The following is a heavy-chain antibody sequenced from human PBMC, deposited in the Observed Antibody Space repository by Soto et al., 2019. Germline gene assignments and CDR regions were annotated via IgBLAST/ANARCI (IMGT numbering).Heavy chain of an antibody. Sequence: SETLSLTCTVSGGSISTYYWSWIRQPPGKGLEWIGYIYNGGSTYYRPSLESRMHMSLDATRNHYSLRLTSVTAADTAVYFCARAPVGLDTISYFDYWGQGKLVTVSS. CDR3: ARAPVGLDTISYFDY. V-gene: IGHV4-59*04. CDR2: IYNGGST. D-gene: IGHD3-3*01. J-gene: IGHJ4*02. CDR1: GGSISTYY.